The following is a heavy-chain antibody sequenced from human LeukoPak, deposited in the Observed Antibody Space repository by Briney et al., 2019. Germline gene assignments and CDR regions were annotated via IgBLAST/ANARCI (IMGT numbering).Heavy chain of an antibody. V-gene: IGHV3-23*01. CDR1: GFTFSSYA. J-gene: IGHJ4*02. D-gene: IGHD4-17*01. CDR3: AKDRWTVTIIGDFDY. CDR2: ISGVGVST. Sequence: GGSLRLSCAASGFTFSSYAMGWVRQAPGKGLEWVSAISGVGVSTFYADSVKGRFTISRDNSKNTLYLQMNSLRAEDTAVYHCAKDRWTVTIIGDFDYWGQGTLVTVSS.